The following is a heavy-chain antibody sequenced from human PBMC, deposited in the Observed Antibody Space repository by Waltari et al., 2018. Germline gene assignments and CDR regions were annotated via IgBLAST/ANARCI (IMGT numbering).Heavy chain of an antibody. CDR1: GGSFSGYY. CDR3: ARGYGSGSYYGY. V-gene: IGHV4-34*02. J-gene: IGHJ4*02. Sequence: QVQLQQWGAGLLKPSETLSLTCAVYGGSFSGYYWSWNRQPPGKGLEWIGEINRGGSTNDNPALKSRVTISVDTSKNQFSLKVSSVTAADTAVYYCARGYGSGSYYGYWGQGTLVTVSS. CDR2: INRGGST. D-gene: IGHD3-10*01.